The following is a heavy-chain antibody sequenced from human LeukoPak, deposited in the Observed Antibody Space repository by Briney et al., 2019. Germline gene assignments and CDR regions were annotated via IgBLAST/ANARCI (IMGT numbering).Heavy chain of an antibody. CDR3: ARGRRDCSGDCYVAFDI. Sequence: GGSLRLSCAASGFTVSSNYMSWVRQAPGKGLEWVSVIYSAGSTYYADSVKGRFTISRDNSKNTLFPQMNSLRAEDTAVYYCARGRRDCSGDCYVAFDIWGQGTMVTVSS. V-gene: IGHV3-53*01. J-gene: IGHJ3*02. D-gene: IGHD2-21*02. CDR1: GFTVSSNY. CDR2: IYSAGST.